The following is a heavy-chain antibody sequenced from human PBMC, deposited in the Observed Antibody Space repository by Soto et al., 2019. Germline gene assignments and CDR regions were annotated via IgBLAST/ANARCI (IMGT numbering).Heavy chain of an antibody. CDR1: GFTFNNYA. D-gene: IGHD6-6*01. CDR3: AKEVIAARPYYFDH. J-gene: IGHJ4*02. Sequence: GGSLRLSCAASGFTFNNYAVSWARQTPGKGLEWVATISASGAYTFYADSVKGRFTISRDNSQNTLFLHMRSLRAGDTATYYCAKEVIAARPYYFDHWGQGTLVTVSS. V-gene: IGHV3-23*01. CDR2: ISASGAYT.